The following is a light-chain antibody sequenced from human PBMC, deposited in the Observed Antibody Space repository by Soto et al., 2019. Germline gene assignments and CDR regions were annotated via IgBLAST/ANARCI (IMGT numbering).Light chain of an antibody. CDR2: DVS. CDR1: SSDVGGYNY. J-gene: IGLJ2*01. V-gene: IGLV2-14*01. CDR3: SSNTSISAQV. Sequence: QSALTQPASVFGSPGQSITISCTGTSSDVGGYNYVSWYQQHPGKAPKLMIYDVSNRPSGVSNRFSGSNSGNTASLTISGLQAEEEADYYCSSNTSISAQVFGGGTK.